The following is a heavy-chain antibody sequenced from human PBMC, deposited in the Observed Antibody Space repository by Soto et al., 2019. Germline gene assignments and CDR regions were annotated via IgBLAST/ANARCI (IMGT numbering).Heavy chain of an antibody. V-gene: IGHV1-18*01. Sequence: QVQLVQSGAEVKKPGASVKVSCKASGYTFTSYGISWVRKAPGQGLEWMGWIVAYNGNTNYAQKYQGRVTMTTDTSTSTAFMVLTSLISDDTAVYYCARDLTPKDYWGQGTLVTVSS. CDR3: ARDLTPKDY. J-gene: IGHJ4*02. CDR2: IVAYNGNT. CDR1: GYTFTSYG.